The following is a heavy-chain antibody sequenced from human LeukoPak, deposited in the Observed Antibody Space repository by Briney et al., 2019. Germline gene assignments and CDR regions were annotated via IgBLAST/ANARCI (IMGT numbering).Heavy chain of an antibody. D-gene: IGHD1-14*01. Sequence: SGGSLRLSCAASGFTFSSYGMHWVRQAPGKGLEWVSAISGSGGSTYYADSVKGRFTISRDNSKNTLYLQMNSLRAEDTAVYYCARVSVTTSGHYYYYMDVWGKGTTVTVSS. V-gene: IGHV3-23*01. J-gene: IGHJ6*03. CDR3: ARVSVTTSGHYYYYMDV. CDR1: GFTFSSYG. CDR2: ISGSGGST.